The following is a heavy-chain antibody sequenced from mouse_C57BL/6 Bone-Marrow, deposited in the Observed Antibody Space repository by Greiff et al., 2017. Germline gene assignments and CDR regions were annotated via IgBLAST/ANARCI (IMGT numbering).Heavy chain of an antibody. V-gene: IGHV1-82*01. D-gene: IGHD2-3*01. Sequence: VKLMESGPELVKPGASVKISCKASGYAFSSSWMNWVKQRPGKGLEWIGRIYPGDGDTNYNGKFKGKATLTADKSSSTAYMQLSSRTSEDSAVYFCARGLLVLWFAYWGQGTLV. CDR1: GYAFSSSW. J-gene: IGHJ3*01. CDR3: ARGLLVLWFAY. CDR2: IYPGDGDT.